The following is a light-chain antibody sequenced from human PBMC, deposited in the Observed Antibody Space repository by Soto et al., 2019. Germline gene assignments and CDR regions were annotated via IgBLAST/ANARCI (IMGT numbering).Light chain of an antibody. CDR1: QGIRND. CDR3: QSYNTARPT. V-gene: IGKV1-17*01. Sequence: DIRMTQSASSVSASVADRVTITCRASQGIRNDLGWYQQKPGKAPKRLIYAASSLQSGVPSRFSGSGSGTDFTLTISGLQPEDLATYYCQSYNTARPTFGQGTRLEIK. CDR2: AAS. J-gene: IGKJ5*01.